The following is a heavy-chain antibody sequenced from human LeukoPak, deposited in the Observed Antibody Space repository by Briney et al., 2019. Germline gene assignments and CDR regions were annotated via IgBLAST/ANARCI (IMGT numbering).Heavy chain of an antibody. CDR2: IISSSSTI. V-gene: IGHV3-48*01. J-gene: IGHJ6*04. Sequence: GSLRLSCAASGFTFSSHSMNWVRQAPGKGLEWVSYIISSSSTIYYADSVKGRFTISRDNAKNSLYLQMNSLRADDTAVYYCAGAVGHGSGSPRMDVWGNGTTVTVSS. D-gene: IGHD3-10*01. CDR1: GFTFSSHS. CDR3: AGAVGHGSGSPRMDV.